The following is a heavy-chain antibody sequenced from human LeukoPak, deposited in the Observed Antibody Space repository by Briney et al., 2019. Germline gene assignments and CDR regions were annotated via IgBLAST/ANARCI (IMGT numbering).Heavy chain of an antibody. V-gene: IGHV3-30*03. CDR3: AREDYGDFMWFDP. Sequence: GGSLRLSCAASGFTFDDYGMSWVRQAPGKGLEWVAVISYDGSNKYYADSVKGRFTISRDNSKNTLYLQMNSLRAEDTAVYYCAREDYGDFMWFDPWGQGTLVTVSS. CDR1: GFTFDDYG. J-gene: IGHJ5*02. D-gene: IGHD4-17*01. CDR2: ISYDGSNK.